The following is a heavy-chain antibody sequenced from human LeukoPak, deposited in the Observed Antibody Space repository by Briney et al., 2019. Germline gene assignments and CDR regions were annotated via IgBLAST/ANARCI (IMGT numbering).Heavy chain of an antibody. J-gene: IGHJ4*02. V-gene: IGHV3-7*01. D-gene: IGHD4-17*01. CDR1: GFTFRRHW. CDR2: IKQDGTE. Sequence: GGSLRLSCAASGFTFRRHWMSWVRRAPGKGPEWVAHIKQDGTEYYVDSVEGRFIISRDNAKNSLYLQMNSLRAEDTAVYTCVRGPDYGDRLDYFDNWGQGTLVTVSS. CDR3: VRGPDYGDRLDYFDN.